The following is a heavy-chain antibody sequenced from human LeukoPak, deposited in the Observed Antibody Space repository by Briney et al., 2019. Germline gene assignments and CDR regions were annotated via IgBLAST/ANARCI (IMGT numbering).Heavy chain of an antibody. D-gene: IGHD6-19*01. V-gene: IGHV1-8*01. CDR1: GCIFTSYD. CDR3: GRGQWQELHDY. J-gene: IGHJ4*02. CDR2: MNPDSGNT. Sequence: ASVKVSCKPSGCIFTSYDIYWVRQAPGQGREWMGWMNPDSGNTAYAQKFQGRVSMTRDTSISTAFMVLSSLTSDDTAVYYCGRGQWQELHDYWGQGTLVIVSS.